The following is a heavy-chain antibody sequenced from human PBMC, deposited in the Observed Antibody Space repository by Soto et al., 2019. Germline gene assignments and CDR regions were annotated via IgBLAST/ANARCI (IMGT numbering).Heavy chain of an antibody. CDR3: ARHAYDFWSGHPNPRYYYGMDV. Sequence: PGESLNISCKGSGYSFTLYWIGWVRQMPGKGLEWMGIIYPGDSNTRYSPSLQGQVTISVDKSISTAYLQWSSLKATDTAMYYCARHAYDFWSGHPNPRYYYGMDVWGQGTTVTVSS. CDR2: IYPGDSNT. V-gene: IGHV5-51*01. D-gene: IGHD3-3*01. CDR1: GYSFTLYW. J-gene: IGHJ6*02.